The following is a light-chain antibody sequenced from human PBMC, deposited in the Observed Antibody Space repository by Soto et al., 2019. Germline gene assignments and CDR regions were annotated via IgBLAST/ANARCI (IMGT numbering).Light chain of an antibody. J-gene: IGKJ2*01. CDR3: QQANSFPFT. CDR2: AAS. CDR1: QGITTW. V-gene: IGKV1-12*01. Sequence: DIQMTQSPSSVSASVGDTVTITCRASQGITTWIAWYQHKPGKPPKLLIYAASSLQSGVPSRFSGSGSGTDITLTITSLQPEDFATYDCQQANSFPFTFGQGTKLESK.